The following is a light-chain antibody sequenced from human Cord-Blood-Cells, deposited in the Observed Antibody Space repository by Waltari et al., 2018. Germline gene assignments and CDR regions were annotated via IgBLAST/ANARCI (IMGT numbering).Light chain of an antibody. J-gene: IGKJ4*01. CDR3: QQYDNLPPLT. CDR2: DAS. CDR1: QDISNY. V-gene: IGKV1-33*01. Sequence: DIQMPQSPSSLPASVGDRVSLTCQASQDISNYLNWYQQKPGKAPKLLIYDASNLETGVPSRFSGSGSGTDFTFTISSLQPEDIATYYCQQYDNLPPLTFGGGTKVEIK.